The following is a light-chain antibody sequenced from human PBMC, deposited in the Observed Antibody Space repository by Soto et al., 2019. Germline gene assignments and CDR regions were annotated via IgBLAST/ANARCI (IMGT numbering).Light chain of an antibody. Sequence: EIVLTQSPATLSLSPGERATLSCRASQTFSSHLAWYQQKPGQAPRLLIYDASKRATGIPARFSGRGSGTDFTLAISSLEPEDFAVYYCQQRSNWPPVITFGQGTLLEIK. V-gene: IGKV3-11*01. J-gene: IGKJ5*01. CDR2: DAS. CDR1: QTFSSH. CDR3: QQRSNWPPVIT.